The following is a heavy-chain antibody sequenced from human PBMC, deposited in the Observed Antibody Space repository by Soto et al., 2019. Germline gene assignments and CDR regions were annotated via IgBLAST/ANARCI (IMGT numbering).Heavy chain of an antibody. Sequence: EVHLVESGGGLVQPGGSLRLSCVASGFAFDAYWMHWVRQVPGEGPVWVSLIDYDGTTTTYADSVKGRFTISRDNAKNTLYLQMNSLRAEDTGVYYCTRGPRPSSAGTGAYWGQGTLVTVSS. J-gene: IGHJ4*02. D-gene: IGHD6-13*01. V-gene: IGHV3-74*01. CDR1: GFAFDAYW. CDR2: IDYDGTTT. CDR3: TRGPRPSSAGTGAY.